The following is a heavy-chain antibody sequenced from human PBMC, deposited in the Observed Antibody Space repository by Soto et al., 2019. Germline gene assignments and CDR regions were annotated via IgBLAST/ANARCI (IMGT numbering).Heavy chain of an antibody. Sequence: PGGSLRLSCAASGFTFDDYAMHWVRQAPGKGLEWVSGISWNSGSIGYADSVKGRFTISRDNAKNSLYLQMNSLRAEDTALYYCAKDGVNFWSGYGGVYYFDYWGQGTLVTVSS. CDR3: AKDGVNFWSGYGGVYYFDY. J-gene: IGHJ4*02. D-gene: IGHD3-3*01. CDR2: ISWNSGSI. CDR1: GFTFDDYA. V-gene: IGHV3-9*01.